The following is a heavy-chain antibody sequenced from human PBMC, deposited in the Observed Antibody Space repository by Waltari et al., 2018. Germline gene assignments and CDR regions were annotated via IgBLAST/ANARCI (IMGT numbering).Heavy chain of an antibody. V-gene: IGHV4-38-2*01. CDR2: INHSGST. D-gene: IGHD4-17*01. CDR1: GYSISSGYY. CDR3: ARGPDYGDHYFDY. J-gene: IGHJ4*02. Sequence: QVQLQESGPGLVKPSETLSLTCAVSGYSISSGYYWGWIRQPPGKGLEWIGEINHSGSTNYNPSLKCRVTISVDTSKNQFSLKLSSVTAADTAVYYCARGPDYGDHYFDYWGQGTLVTVSS.